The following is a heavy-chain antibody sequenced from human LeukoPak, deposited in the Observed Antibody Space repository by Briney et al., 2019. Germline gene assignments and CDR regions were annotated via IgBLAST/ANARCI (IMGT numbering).Heavy chain of an antibody. CDR1: GYTFTRYH. CDR3: ARDHYYDPNGHYFDY. Sequence: AAVKVCCKASGYTFTRYHIHWVRQAPGQGLEWMGIINPSGGSTSSAQKFQGRVTMTWDTSTSTFYMELSSLTSDDTAVYYCARDHYYDPNGHYFDYWGQGTLVTVSS. J-gene: IGHJ4*02. V-gene: IGHV1-46*01. D-gene: IGHD3-22*01. CDR2: INPSGGST.